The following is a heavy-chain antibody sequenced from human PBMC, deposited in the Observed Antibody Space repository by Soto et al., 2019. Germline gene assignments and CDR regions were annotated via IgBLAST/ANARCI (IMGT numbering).Heavy chain of an antibody. CDR2: IWYSGTT. J-gene: IGHJ1*01. CDR1: GASITSGAYY. CDR3: ARSRSTFLQH. Sequence: SETLSLTCTVSGASITSGAYYWSWVRQHPGKGLDWIGYIWYSGTTYYNPSLKSRFTMSIDTSKNQFSLMLGSVTVADTAVYYCARSRSTFLQHWGQGALVTVS. D-gene: IGHD4-4*01. V-gene: IGHV4-31*03.